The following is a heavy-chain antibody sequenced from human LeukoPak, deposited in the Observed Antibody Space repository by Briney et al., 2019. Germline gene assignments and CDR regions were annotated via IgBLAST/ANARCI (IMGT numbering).Heavy chain of an antibody. D-gene: IGHD1-1*01. CDR1: GGSFSGCY. J-gene: IGHJ4*02. CDR2: IYHSGGT. V-gene: IGHV4-34*01. Sequence: SETLPLTCAVYGGSFSGCYWSWIRQPPGKGLEWIGEIYHSGGTNYNPSLKSRVTISVDTSKNQFSLKLSSVTAADTAVYYCARRYTNYAPLDYWGQGTLVTVSS. CDR3: ARRYTNYAPLDY.